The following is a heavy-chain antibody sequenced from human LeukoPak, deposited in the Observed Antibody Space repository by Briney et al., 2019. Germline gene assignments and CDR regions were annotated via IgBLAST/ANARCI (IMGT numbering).Heavy chain of an antibody. CDR1: GYNFTSYW. Sequence: GESLKISCQGFGYNFTSYWIGWVRQMPGKGMEWMGVIYPGDSRIRYNPSFQGQVTISVDKSISTAYLQWVSLKASDTAMYYCACRDLTSTWSFPWGQGTLVTVSS. CDR2: IYPGDSRI. CDR3: ACRDLTSTWSFP. J-gene: IGHJ5*02. V-gene: IGHV5-51*01. D-gene: IGHD6-13*01.